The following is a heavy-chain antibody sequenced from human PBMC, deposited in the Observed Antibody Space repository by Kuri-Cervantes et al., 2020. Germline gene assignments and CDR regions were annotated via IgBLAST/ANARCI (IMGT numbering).Heavy chain of an antibody. J-gene: IGHJ6*02. Sequence: ASVKVSCKASGYTFTGYYMHWVRQAPGQGLEWMGWINPNSGGTNYAQKFQGRVTMTRDTSISTAYMELSRLRSDDTAVYYCAREPAGVVVPMDVWGQGTTVTVSS. V-gene: IGHV1-2*02. CDR2: INPNSGGT. D-gene: IGHD2-15*01. CDR3: AREPAGVVVPMDV. CDR1: GYTFTGYY.